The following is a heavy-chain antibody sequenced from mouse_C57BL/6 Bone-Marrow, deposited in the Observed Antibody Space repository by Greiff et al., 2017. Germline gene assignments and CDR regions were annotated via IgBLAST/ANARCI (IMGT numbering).Heavy chain of an antibody. Sequence: EVQLQQSGGGLVQPGGSMKLSCVASGFTFSNYWMNWVRQSPEKGLEWVAQIRLKSDNYATHYAESVKGRFTISRDNSKSSVYLQMHNLRAEDTEIYYCAQIYYGPDYGGQGTTLTVSA. V-gene: IGHV6-3*01. CDR1: GFTFSNYW. CDR3: AQIYYGPDY. D-gene: IGHD2-1*01. CDR2: IRLKSDNYAT. J-gene: IGHJ2*01.